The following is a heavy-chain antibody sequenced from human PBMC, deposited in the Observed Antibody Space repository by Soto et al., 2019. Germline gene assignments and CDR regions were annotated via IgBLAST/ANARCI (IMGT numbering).Heavy chain of an antibody. CDR3: ARGAYGSGSYFDY. CDR2: IYYSGST. V-gene: IGHV4-30-4*01. CDR1: GGSISSGDYY. J-gene: IGHJ4*02. D-gene: IGHD3-10*01. Sequence: SETLSLTCTVSGGSISSGDYYWSWIRQPPGKGLEWIGYIYYSGSTYYNPSLKSRVTISVDTSKNQFSLKLSSVTAADTAVYYCARGAYGSGSYFDYWGQGTLVTVSS.